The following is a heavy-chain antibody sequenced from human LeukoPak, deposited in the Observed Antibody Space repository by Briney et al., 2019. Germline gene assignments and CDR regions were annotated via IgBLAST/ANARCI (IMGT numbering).Heavy chain of an antibody. Sequence: PGGSLRLSSAASGFTFSSYGMHWVRQAPGRGLQWVAVISYDGSNKYYVDSVKGRFTISRDNSKNTLYLQMSSLRVEDTAVYYCAKYSSSSNYYYGMDIWGQGTTVTVFS. CDR2: ISYDGSNK. D-gene: IGHD6-6*01. J-gene: IGHJ6*02. CDR3: AKYSSSSNYYYGMDI. CDR1: GFTFSSYG. V-gene: IGHV3-30*18.